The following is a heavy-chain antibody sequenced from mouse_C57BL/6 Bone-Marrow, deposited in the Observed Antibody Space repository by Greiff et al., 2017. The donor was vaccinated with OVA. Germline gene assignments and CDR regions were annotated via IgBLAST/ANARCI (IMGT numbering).Heavy chain of an antibody. CDR1: GYTFTSYW. J-gene: IGHJ2*01. CDR3: ARDLYFDY. CDR2: IDPSDSYT. Sequence: QVQLQQPGAELEMPGASVKLSCKASGYTFTSYWMHWVKQRPGQGLEWIGEIDPSDSYTNYNQKFKGKSTLTVDKSSSTAYMQLSSLTSEDSAVYYCARDLYFDYWGQGTTLTVSS. V-gene: IGHV1-69*01.